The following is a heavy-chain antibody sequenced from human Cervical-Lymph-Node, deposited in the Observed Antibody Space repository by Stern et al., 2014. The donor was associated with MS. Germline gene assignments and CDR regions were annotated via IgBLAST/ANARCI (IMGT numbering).Heavy chain of an antibody. J-gene: IGHJ4*02. CDR2: INPSGDSA. D-gene: IGHD3/OR15-3a*01. V-gene: IGHV1-46*01. CDR3: ASGTGSKRPTGNY. Sequence: EQLVESGAEVKKPGASVKVSCKASGYTFTSHYMHWVRQAPGQGLEWVGIINPSGDSASYAQKFQGRVTMTRDTSTSTVYMELSSLRSEDTAVYYCASGTGSKRPTGNYWGQGTPVTVSS. CDR1: GYTFTSHY.